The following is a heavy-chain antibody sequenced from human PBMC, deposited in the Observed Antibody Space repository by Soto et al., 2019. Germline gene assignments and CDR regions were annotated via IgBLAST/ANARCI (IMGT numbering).Heavy chain of an antibody. V-gene: IGHV4-30-2*01. CDR1: GGSISSGGYS. D-gene: IGHD6-19*01. J-gene: IGHJ3*02. CDR2: IYHSGST. Sequence: PSETLSLTCAVSGGSISSGGYSWSWIRQPPGKGLEWIGYIYHSGSTYYNQSLKSRVTISVDRSKNQFSLKLSSVTAADTAVYYFSRVATRVIDSSGWFGGDAFDIWGQGTMVTVSS. CDR3: SRVATRVIDSSGWFGGDAFDI.